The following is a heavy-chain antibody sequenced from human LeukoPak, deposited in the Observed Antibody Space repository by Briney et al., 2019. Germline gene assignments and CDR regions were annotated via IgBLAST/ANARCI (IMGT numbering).Heavy chain of an antibody. CDR2: VFYSGTT. CDR1: GGSVFSSSDY. J-gene: IGHJ4*02. V-gene: IGHV4-39*01. D-gene: IGHD2/OR15-2a*01. CDR3: ARHGTCSRARCDRFIDY. Sequence: SETLSLTCNVSGGSVFSSSDYWAWIRQPPGMGLEWIGSVFYSGTTYYSPSLKSRVTISVDTSKNQFFLKMHSVTAADTAVYYCARHGTCSRARCDRFIDYWGQGTLVTVSS.